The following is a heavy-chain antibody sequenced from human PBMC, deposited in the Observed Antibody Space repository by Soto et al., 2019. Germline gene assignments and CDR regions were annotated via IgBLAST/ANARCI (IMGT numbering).Heavy chain of an antibody. CDR3: ASWGHIVPVSPTDFDH. J-gene: IGHJ4*02. Sequence: LILSCAASGFTFSSYSMNWVRQAPGKGLEWVSSISSSSSYIYYADSVKGRFTISRDNAKNSLYLQMNSLRAEDTAVYYCASWGHIVPVSPTDFDHWGEGTLVTVLL. CDR1: GFTFSSYS. D-gene: IGHD2-21*01. V-gene: IGHV3-21*01. CDR2: ISSSSSYI.